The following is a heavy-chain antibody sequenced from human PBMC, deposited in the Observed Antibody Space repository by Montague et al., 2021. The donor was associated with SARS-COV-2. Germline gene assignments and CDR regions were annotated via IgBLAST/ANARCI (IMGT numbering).Heavy chain of an antibody. CDR2: IRTTGHT. CDR3: ARFGSGTLEFDL. D-gene: IGHD1-26*01. J-gene: IGHJ4*02. Sequence: TLSLTCTVSGASISTGIYYWSWIRPPAGKGLEWIGRIRTTGHTDYNSSLESRVFMSVDTSTNQFSLSLTSVTAADTAVYFCARFGSGTLEFDLWGRGTLVTVSS. CDR1: GASISTGIYY. V-gene: IGHV4-61*02.